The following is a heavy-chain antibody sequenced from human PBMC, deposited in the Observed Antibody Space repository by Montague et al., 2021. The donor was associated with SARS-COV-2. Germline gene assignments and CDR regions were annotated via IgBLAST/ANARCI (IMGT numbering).Heavy chain of an antibody. CDR2: IDNSGST. CDR1: GDSIRESH. Sequence: SETLSLTCTVSGDSIRESHWSWIRQPPGKGLEWIGYIDNSGSTNYNPALESRVTLTVSASNNQFYLTLRSVTAADTAVYYCARLTGTRVYYSLYGLDVWGQGTTVTVSS. J-gene: IGHJ6*02. D-gene: IGHD1-20*01. V-gene: IGHV4-4*09. CDR3: ARLTGTRVYYSLYGLDV.